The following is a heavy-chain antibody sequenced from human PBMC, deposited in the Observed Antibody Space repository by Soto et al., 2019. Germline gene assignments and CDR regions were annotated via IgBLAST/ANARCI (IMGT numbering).Heavy chain of an antibody. Sequence: EVQLVESGGGLVQPGGSLRLSCAASGFTFSRYVMYWVRQAPGKGLEYVSAISSNGGSTYYANSVKGRFTISRDNSKNTLYLQMGSVRAEDMAVYYCARDTISGSYCFDYWGQGTLVTVSS. J-gene: IGHJ4*02. CDR1: GFTFSRYV. CDR3: ARDTISGSYCFDY. D-gene: IGHD1-26*01. CDR2: ISSNGGST. V-gene: IGHV3-64*01.